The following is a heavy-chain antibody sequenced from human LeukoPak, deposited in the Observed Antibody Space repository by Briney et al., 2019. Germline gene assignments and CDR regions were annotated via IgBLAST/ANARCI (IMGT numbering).Heavy chain of an antibody. D-gene: IGHD1-26*01. CDR2: ISYSGST. Sequence: SETLSLTCTVSGDSISSSDYYWGWIRQPPGKGLGWIGTISYSGSTYYSPSLQSRVTISVDTSKNQFSLELSSVTAADTAVYYCARGSRRLADFHYWGQGTLVTVSS. CDR3: ARGSRRLADFHY. CDR1: GDSISSSDYY. J-gene: IGHJ4*02. V-gene: IGHV4-39*01.